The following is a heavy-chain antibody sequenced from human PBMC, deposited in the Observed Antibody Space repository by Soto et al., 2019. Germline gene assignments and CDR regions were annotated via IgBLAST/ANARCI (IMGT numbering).Heavy chain of an antibody. Sequence: QVQLVQSGAEVKKPGASVKVSYKASGYTFTSYAMHWVRQAPGQRLEWMGWINAGNGNTKYSQKFQGRVTITRDTSASTAYMELSSLRSEDTAVYYCARAGSVGSSWRPFDYWGQGTLVTVSS. D-gene: IGHD6-13*01. CDR2: INAGNGNT. CDR1: GYTFTSYA. J-gene: IGHJ4*02. CDR3: ARAGSVGSSWRPFDY. V-gene: IGHV1-3*01.